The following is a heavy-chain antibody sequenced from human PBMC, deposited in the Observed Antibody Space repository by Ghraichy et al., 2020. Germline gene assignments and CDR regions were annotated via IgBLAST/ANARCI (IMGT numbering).Heavy chain of an antibody. CDR3: ARRGDIVLVVAALPAFDY. J-gene: IGHJ4*02. D-gene: IGHD2-15*01. V-gene: IGHV4-34*01. CDR2: INHSGST. CDR1: GGSFSGYY. Sequence: SETLSLTCAVYGGSFSGYYWSWIRQPPGKGLEWIGEINHSGSTNYNPSLKSRVTISVDTSKNQFSLKLSSVTAADTAVYYCARRGDIVLVVAALPAFDYGGQGTLVTVSS.